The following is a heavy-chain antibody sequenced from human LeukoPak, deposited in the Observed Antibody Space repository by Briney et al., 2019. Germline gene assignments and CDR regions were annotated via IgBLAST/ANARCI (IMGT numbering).Heavy chain of an antibody. CDR3: ASDSSGWDDAFDI. D-gene: IGHD3-22*01. CDR1: GDSISSYY. CDR2: IYYSGST. J-gene: IGHJ3*02. Sequence: SETLSLTCTVSGDSISSYYWSWIRQPPGKGLEWIGYIYYSGSTNYNPSLKSRVTISVDTSKNQFPLKLSSLTAADTAVYYCASDSSGWDDAFDIWGQGTVVTVSS. V-gene: IGHV4-59*01.